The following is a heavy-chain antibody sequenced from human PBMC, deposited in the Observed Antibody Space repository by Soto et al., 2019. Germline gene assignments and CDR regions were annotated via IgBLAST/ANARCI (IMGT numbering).Heavy chain of an antibody. CDR3: AKFWHYGMDV. V-gene: IGHV3-48*01. CDR1: GFSFSTYN. Sequence: GSLRLSCAASGFSFSTYNMDWVRQAPGKGPEWIAYISTTSFTIYYADSVKGRFTISRDNDRNTLYLQMNSLRAEDTAVYYCAKFWHYGMDVWGQGTTGTVSS. CDR2: ISTTSFTI. D-gene: IGHD3-3*01. J-gene: IGHJ6*02.